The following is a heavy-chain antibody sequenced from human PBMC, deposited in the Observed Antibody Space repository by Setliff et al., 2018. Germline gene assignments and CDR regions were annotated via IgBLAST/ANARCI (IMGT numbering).Heavy chain of an antibody. J-gene: IGHJ6*02. CDR3: ARLSWNGLRYYGLDV. V-gene: IGHV4-59*01. CDR1: GVSISSYY. CDR2: IQKSGSA. Sequence: SETLSLTCNVSGVSISSYYWSWIRQPPGKGLESIGYIQKSGSANYNPSLMSRVSISVDTSKNQFSLKLRSVTAAVTAVYYCARLSWNGLRYYGLDVWGQGTTVTVSS. D-gene: IGHD3-3*01.